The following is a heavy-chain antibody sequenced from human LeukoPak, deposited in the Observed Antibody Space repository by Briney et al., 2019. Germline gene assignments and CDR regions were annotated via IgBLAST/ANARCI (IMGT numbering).Heavy chain of an antibody. V-gene: IGHV1-24*01. CDR3: AVVPAAIEYSYYGMDV. D-gene: IGHD2-2*01. J-gene: IGHJ6*02. CDR1: GYTLTELS. CDR2: FDPEDGET. Sequence: ASVKVSCKVSGYTLTELSMHWVRQAPGKGPEWMGGFDPEDGETIYAQKFQGRVTMTEDTSTDTAYMELSSLRSEDTAVYYCAVVPAAIEYSYYGMDVWGQGTTVTVSS.